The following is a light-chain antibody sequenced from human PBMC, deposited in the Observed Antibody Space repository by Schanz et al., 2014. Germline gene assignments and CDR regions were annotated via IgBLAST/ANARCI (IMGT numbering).Light chain of an antibody. V-gene: IGKV3D-15*01. CDR2: GAS. Sequence: EIVMTQSPATLSVSPGERATLSCRASQSVSSNLAWYQQKPGQTPRLLIYGASTRATGIPARFSGSGSGTEFTLTISSLQSEDFAVYYCQQRSNWQAITFGQGTRLEIK. J-gene: IGKJ5*01. CDR3: QQRSNWQAIT. CDR1: QSVSSN.